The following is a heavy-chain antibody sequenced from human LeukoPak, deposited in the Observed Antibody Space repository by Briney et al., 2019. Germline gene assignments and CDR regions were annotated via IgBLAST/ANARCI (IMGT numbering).Heavy chain of an antibody. CDR1: GFTLSGYW. V-gene: IGHV3-74*01. Sequence: GGSLRLSCAASGFTLSGYWMHWVRQAPGKGLVWVSRINSDGSSTSYADSVKGRFTISRDNAKTTLYLQRNSLRAEDTAVYYCARDPLWFGELRVYCGQGTLVTVSS. J-gene: IGHJ4*02. CDR3: ARDPLWFGELRVY. D-gene: IGHD3-10*01. CDR2: INSDGSST.